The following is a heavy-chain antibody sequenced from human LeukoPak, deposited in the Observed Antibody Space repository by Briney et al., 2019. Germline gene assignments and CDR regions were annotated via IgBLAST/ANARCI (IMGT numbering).Heavy chain of an antibody. CDR3: ASYPRYVSSPPFDY. CDR1: GYIFTAYY. CDR2: INPNTGDT. D-gene: IGHD2-15*01. Sequence: ASVKVSCKASGYIFTAYYMHWVRQAPGQGFEWMGWINPNTGDTSYAQKFQGRVTMTRDTTISTAYMDLSSLTSDDAAVYYCASYPRYVSSPPFDYRGQGTQVSVSS. V-gene: IGHV1-2*02. J-gene: IGHJ4*02.